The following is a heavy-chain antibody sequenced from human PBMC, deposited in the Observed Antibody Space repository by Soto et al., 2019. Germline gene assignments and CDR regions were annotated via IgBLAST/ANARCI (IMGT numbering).Heavy chain of an antibody. J-gene: IGHJ5*02. V-gene: IGHV4-59*01. CDR1: GGSISSYY. CDR3: ARVYPSDTRYGYVGNNWFDP. Sequence: SETLSLTCTVSGGSISSYYWSWIRQPPGKGLEWIGYIYYSGSTNYNPSLKSRVTISVDTSKNQFSLKLSSVTAEDTAVYYCARVYPSDTRYGYVGNNWFDPWGQGTLVTVSS. CDR2: IYYSGST. D-gene: IGHD5-18*01.